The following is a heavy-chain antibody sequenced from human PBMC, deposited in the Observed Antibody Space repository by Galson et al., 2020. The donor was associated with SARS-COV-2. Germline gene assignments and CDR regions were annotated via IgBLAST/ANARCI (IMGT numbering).Heavy chain of an antibody. CDR2: VSSTGNT. J-gene: IGHJ6*04. Sequence: SETLSLTCTVSGGSISGYYWSWVRQPPGKGLEWIGYVSSTGNTTCNLSLKSRVTISIDTVKNQFSLRLGSVTAADTAVYYCARGGPYGSGKYYYYGLDVWGKGTTVTVSS. CDR1: GGSISGYY. V-gene: IGHV4-59*13. D-gene: IGHD3-10*01. CDR3: ARGGPYGSGKYYYYGLDV.